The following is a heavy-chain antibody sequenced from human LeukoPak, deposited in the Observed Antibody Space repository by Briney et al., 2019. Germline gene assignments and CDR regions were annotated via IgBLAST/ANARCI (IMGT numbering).Heavy chain of an antibody. CDR3: ARYSYGYKAFDY. J-gene: IGHJ4*02. D-gene: IGHD5-18*01. CDR2: INPSGGST. Sequence: ASVKVSCKASGYTFTGYYMHWVRQAPGQGPEWMGIINPSGGSTNYAQKFQGRVTMTSDTSTSTVYMELSSLRSEDTAVYYCARYSYGYKAFDYWGQGTLVTVSS. CDR1: GYTFTGYY. V-gene: IGHV1-46*01.